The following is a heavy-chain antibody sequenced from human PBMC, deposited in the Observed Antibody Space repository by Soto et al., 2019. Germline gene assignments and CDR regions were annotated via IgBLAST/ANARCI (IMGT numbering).Heavy chain of an antibody. CDR2: IIPILGIA. V-gene: IGHV1-69*02. CDR1: GGTFSSYT. Sequence: SVKVSCKASGGTFSSYTISWVRQAPGQGLEWMGRIIPILGIANYAQKFQGRVTITADKSTSTAYMELSSLRSEDTAVYYCATPGGSSWSFDYWGQGTLVTVSS. D-gene: IGHD6-13*01. CDR3: ATPGGSSWSFDY. J-gene: IGHJ4*02.